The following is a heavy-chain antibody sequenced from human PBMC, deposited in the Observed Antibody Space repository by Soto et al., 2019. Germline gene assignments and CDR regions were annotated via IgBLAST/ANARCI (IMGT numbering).Heavy chain of an antibody. V-gene: IGHV4-59*01. J-gene: IGHJ5*02. D-gene: IGHD3-16*02. CDR2: IYYSGST. CDR3: ARGHYDYVWGSYRANWFDP. Sequence: SETQSLTCTFSGFSIRSYYWSWIRQPTGKGLEWIGYIYYSGSTNYNPSLKSRVTISVDTSKNQFSLKLSSVTAADTAVYYCARGHYDYVWGSYRANWFDPWGQGTLVTVSS. CDR1: GFSIRSYY.